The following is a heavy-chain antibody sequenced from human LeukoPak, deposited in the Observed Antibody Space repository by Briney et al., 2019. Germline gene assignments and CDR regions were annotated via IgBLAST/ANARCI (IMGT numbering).Heavy chain of an antibody. Sequence: ALVKVSCKASGYTFTNYDINWVRQAAGQGLEWLGFITPSTANTDYAQKLQGRITMTTDNSINTAYMELSSLRSDDTAVYYCARFRYDFGDGPDFWGQGTLVTVSS. V-gene: IGHV1-8*01. CDR3: ARFRYDFGDGPDF. CDR2: ITPSTANT. J-gene: IGHJ4*02. CDR1: GYTFTNYD. D-gene: IGHD4/OR15-4a*01.